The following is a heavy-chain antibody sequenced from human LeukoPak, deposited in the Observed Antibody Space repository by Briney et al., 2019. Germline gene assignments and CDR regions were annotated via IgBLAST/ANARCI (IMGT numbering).Heavy chain of an antibody. CDR1: GGFISNFY. Sequence: PSETLSLTCTVSGGFISNFYWSWIRQPPGKGLEWIGYIFYSGSTNYNPSRKSRVTISVDPSKNQFSLKLTSLTAAHTALYDCARSHSAYGGFFDYWGQGTLVSVSS. D-gene: IGHD4-23*01. V-gene: IGHV4-59*08. J-gene: IGHJ4*02. CDR2: IFYSGST. CDR3: ARSHSAYGGFFDY.